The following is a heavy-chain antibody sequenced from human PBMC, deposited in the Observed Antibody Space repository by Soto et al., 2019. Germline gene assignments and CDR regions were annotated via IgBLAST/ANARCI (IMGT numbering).Heavy chain of an antibody. V-gene: IGHV1-8*01. CDR2: MNPNSGNT. CDR3: ARRSDPSGSYYYFDY. D-gene: IGHD1-26*01. J-gene: IGHJ4*02. Sequence: ASVKISCKASGYTFTSYDINWVRQATGQGLEWMGWMNPNSGNTAYAQKFQGRVTMTRNTSISTAYMELSSLRSEDTAVYYCARRSDPSGSYYYFDYWGQGTLVTVSS. CDR1: GYTFTSYD.